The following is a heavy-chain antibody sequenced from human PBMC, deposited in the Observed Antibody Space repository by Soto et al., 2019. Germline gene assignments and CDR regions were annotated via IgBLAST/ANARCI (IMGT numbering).Heavy chain of an antibody. Sequence: EVQLVESGGGLIQPGGSLRLSCAASGFTFSSYWMHWVRQAPGKGLVWVSRINSDGSSTSYADSVKGRFIISRDNAKNTLYLQMNSLRAEDTAVYYCARGGYGDYGVDGYFDYWGQGTLVTVSS. CDR3: ARGGYGDYGVDGYFDY. CDR2: INSDGSST. J-gene: IGHJ4*02. V-gene: IGHV3-74*01. CDR1: GFTFSSYW. D-gene: IGHD4-17*01.